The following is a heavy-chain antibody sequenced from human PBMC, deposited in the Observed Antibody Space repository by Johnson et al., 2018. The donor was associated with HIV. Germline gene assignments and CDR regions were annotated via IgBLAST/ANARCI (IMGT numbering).Heavy chain of an antibody. D-gene: IGHD3-22*01. Sequence: VQLVESGGVVVQPGGSLRLYCAASGFTFHDYTMHWVRQAPGKGLEWVSLISWDGDSTTYADSVKGRFTISSATSKNTRYLQMNSLRAEDKAVYSCAKVRVAAMIVVVSGRDAFDIWGQGTMVTVSS. CDR2: ISWDGDST. J-gene: IGHJ3*02. CDR3: AKVRVAAMIVVVSGRDAFDI. CDR1: GFTFHDYT. V-gene: IGHV3-43*01.